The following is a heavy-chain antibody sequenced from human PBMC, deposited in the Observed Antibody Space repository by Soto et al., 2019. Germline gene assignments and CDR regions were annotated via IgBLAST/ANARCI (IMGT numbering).Heavy chain of an antibody. CDR2: INHSGST. CDR3: ARGLSSGSYSSGGWYYFDY. CDR1: GGSFSGYI. V-gene: IGHV4-34*01. D-gene: IGHD1-26*01. Sequence: QVQLQQWGAGLLKPSETLSLTCAVYGGSFSGYIWSWIRQPPGKGLQWLGQINHSGSTNYNPSIKRRVTISVHTSNSQFSLELSSVTAADTAVYYCARGLSSGSYSSGGWYYFDYWGQGTLVTVSS. J-gene: IGHJ4*02.